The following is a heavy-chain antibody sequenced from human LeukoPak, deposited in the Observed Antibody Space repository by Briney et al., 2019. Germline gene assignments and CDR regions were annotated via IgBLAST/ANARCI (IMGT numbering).Heavy chain of an antibody. CDR2: ISYSEST. CDR3: ARHYGSGYGRGFIDY. J-gene: IGHJ4*02. V-gene: IGHV4-39*01. Sequence: SETLSLTCSVSGGSISNSIYYWGWIRQPPGKGLEWIGSISYSESTYYNPSLKSRVTISVDTSKNQFSLKLSFVTAADTAVYYCARHYGSGYGRGFIDYWGQGTLVTVSS. D-gene: IGHD3-10*01. CDR1: GGSISNSIYY.